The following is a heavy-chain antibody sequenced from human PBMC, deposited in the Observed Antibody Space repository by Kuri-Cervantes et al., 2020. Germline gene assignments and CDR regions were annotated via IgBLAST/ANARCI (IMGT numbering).Heavy chain of an antibody. V-gene: IGHV3-23*01. Sequence: GESLKISCAASGFTFSSFAMSWVRQAPGKGLEWVSGILTSGSDNTYYAHSVKGRFTISRDNSKNTLYLQMNSLRTEDTALYYCAKDIRGVRFWNYGMDVWGQGTTVTVSS. CDR1: GFTFSSFA. CDR3: AKDIRGVRFWNYGMDV. CDR2: ILTSGSDNT. J-gene: IGHJ6*02. D-gene: IGHD3-3*01.